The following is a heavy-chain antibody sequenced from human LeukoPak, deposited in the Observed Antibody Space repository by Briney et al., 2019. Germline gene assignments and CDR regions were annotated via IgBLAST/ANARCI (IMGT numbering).Heavy chain of an antibody. J-gene: IGHJ4*02. CDR3: VFSFSGMVYFDY. CDR1: GLAFGNYA. D-gene: IGHD3-10*01. Sequence: PGGSLRLSCAASGLAFGNYAMSWVRQAPGKGLEWVSVISDSSINTYYTASVKGRFTISRDNSNGTLFLQMNSLRAEDTAVYYCVFSFSGMVYFDYWGQGALVTVSS. CDR2: ISDSSINT. V-gene: IGHV3-23*01.